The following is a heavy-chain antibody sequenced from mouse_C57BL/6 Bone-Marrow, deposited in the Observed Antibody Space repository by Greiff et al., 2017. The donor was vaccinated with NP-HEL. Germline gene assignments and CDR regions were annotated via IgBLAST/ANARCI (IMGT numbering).Heavy chain of an antibody. CDR3: TRDEGLRREKFAY. V-gene: IGHV6-6*01. Sequence: EVQGVESGGGLVQPGGSMKLSCAASGFTFSDAWMDWVRQSPEKGLEWVAEIRNKANNHATYYAESVKGRFTISRDDSKSSVYLQMNSLRAEDTGIYYCTRDEGLRREKFAYWGQGTLVTVSA. CDR1: GFTFSDAW. D-gene: IGHD2-4*01. CDR2: IRNKANNHAT. J-gene: IGHJ3*01.